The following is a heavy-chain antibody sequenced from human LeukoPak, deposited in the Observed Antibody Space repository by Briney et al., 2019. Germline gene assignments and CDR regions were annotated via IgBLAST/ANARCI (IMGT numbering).Heavy chain of an antibody. CDR2: IAPSGSS. D-gene: IGHD1-26*01. Sequence: SETLSLTCAVYVGSFSGYYWSWIRQSPGKGLEWIWDIAPSGSSNCNPSLKSRVTISVDTSKNQFSLKLTSVTAADTAVYYCARVRYAGSHDYDYYMDVWDKGTSVTVSS. J-gene: IGHJ6*03. V-gene: IGHV4-34*01. CDR3: ARVRYAGSHDYDYYMDV. CDR1: VGSFSGYY.